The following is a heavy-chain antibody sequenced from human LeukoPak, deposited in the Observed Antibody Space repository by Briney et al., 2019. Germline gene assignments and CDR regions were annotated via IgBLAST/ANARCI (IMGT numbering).Heavy chain of an antibody. CDR2: IKSKTDGGTT. V-gene: IGHV3-15*01. CDR1: GFTFSNAW. D-gene: IGHD6-13*01. CDR3: TTESIAAAGYFDY. J-gene: IGHJ4*02. Sequence: GGSLRLSCAASGFTFSNAWMRWVRQAPGKGLEWVGRIKSKTDGGTTGYAAPVKGRFTISRDDSKNTLYLQMNSLKTEDTAVYYCTTESIAAAGYFDYWGQGTLVTVSS.